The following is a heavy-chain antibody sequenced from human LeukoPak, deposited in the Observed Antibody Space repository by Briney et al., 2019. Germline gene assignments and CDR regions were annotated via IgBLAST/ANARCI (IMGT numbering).Heavy chain of an antibody. D-gene: IGHD6-13*01. CDR1: GFTFSIYA. CDR3: AKDDPFSSPDY. V-gene: IGHV3-30-3*01. Sequence: GGSLRLSCAASGFTFSIYAMHWVRQAPGKGLEWVAVISYDGSNKYYADSVKGRFTISRDNSKNTLYLQMNSLRAEDTAVYYCAKDDPFSSPDYWGQGTLVTVSS. CDR2: ISYDGSNK. J-gene: IGHJ4*02.